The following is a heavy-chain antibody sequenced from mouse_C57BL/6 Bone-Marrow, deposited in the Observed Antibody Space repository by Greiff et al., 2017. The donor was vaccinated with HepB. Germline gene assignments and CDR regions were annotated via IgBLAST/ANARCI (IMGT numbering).Heavy chain of an antibody. V-gene: IGHV1-61*01. CDR2: IYPSDSET. J-gene: IGHJ2*01. D-gene: IGHD2-3*01. CDR1: GYTFTSYW. Sequence: QVQLQQPGAELVRPGSSVKLSCKASGYTFTSYWMDWVKQRPGQGLEWIGNIYPSDSETHYNQKFKDKATLTVDKSSSTAYMQLSSLTSEDSAVYYCARRWLLRRGYLYFDYWGQGTTLTVSS. CDR3: ARRWLLRRGYLYFDY.